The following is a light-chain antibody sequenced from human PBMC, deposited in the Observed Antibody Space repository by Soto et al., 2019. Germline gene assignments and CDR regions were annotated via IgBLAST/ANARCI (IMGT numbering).Light chain of an antibody. V-gene: IGKV3D-15*01. CDR2: GAS. CDR1: HSVSSN. J-gene: IGKJ1*01. CDR3: HQYNNWPLT. Sequence: TLLTQSPATLSISPGKRVILSCRAIHSVSSNLAWFRQKPGQAPRLLISGASDRATGIPARFSGSGSGTDFSLTISSPQSEDFGIYYCHQYNNWPLTFGQGTKVDIK.